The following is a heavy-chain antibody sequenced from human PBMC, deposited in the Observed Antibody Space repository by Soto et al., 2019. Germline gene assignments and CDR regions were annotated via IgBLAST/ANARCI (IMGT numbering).Heavy chain of an antibody. V-gene: IGHV3-48*01. Sequence: PGGSLRLSCAASGFTFSSYSMNWVRQAPGKGLEWVSYISSSSSTIYYADSVKGRFTISRDNAKNSLYLQMNSLRAEDTAVYYCARDIGSSGWYRDFGYWGQGTLVNGSS. J-gene: IGHJ4*02. CDR3: ARDIGSSGWYRDFGY. D-gene: IGHD6-19*01. CDR1: GFTFSSYS. CDR2: ISSSSSTI.